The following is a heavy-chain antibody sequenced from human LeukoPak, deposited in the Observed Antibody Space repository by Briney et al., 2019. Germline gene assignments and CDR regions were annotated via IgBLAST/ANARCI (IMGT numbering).Heavy chain of an antibody. CDR1: GGSISSGDYY. Sequence: TASETLSLTCTVSGGSISSGDYYWSWIRQPPGKGLELFAYISYSGSTYYNPSLKRRITISIDTSKNQFSLKLSSVTAADTAVYYCARRYSSSWDWPHFDYWGQGTLVTVSS. CDR2: ISYSGST. J-gene: IGHJ4*01. V-gene: IGHV4-30-4*01. D-gene: IGHD6-13*01. CDR3: ARRYSSSWDWPHFDY.